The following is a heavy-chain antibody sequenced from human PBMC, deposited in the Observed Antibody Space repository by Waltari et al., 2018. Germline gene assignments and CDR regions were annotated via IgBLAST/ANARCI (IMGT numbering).Heavy chain of an antibody. J-gene: IGHJ3*02. D-gene: IGHD6-6*01. V-gene: IGHV5-51*03. CDR1: GYSFTSYW. CDR3: ARRRWQLATLNDAFDI. CDR2: IYPGDSDT. Sequence: EVQLVQSGAEVNKPGESLKISCKGSGYSFTSYWIGCVRPMPGKGLEWMGIIYPGDSDTRYSPSFQGQVTISADKSISTAYLQWSSLKASDTAMYYCARRRWQLATLNDAFDIWGQGTMVTVSS.